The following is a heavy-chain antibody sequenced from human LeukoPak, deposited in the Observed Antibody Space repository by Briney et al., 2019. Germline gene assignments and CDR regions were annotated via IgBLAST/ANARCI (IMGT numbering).Heavy chain of an antibody. V-gene: IGHV4-31*03. CDR3: VRSPGRKVAGVASLLES. Sequence: ASETLSLTCTVSGASISSGGYYWTWIRQHPGKGLEWFGYIYYSGSTHYNPSLESRVSILVNPSKNQFSLELNSVTDADTAGYYCVRSPGRKVAGVASLLESWGQGALVTVSS. J-gene: IGHJ4*02. CDR2: IYYSGST. D-gene: IGHD2-15*01. CDR1: GASISSGGYY.